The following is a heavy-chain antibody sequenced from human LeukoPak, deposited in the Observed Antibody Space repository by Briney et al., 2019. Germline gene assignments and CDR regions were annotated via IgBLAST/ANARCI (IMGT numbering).Heavy chain of an antibody. CDR1: GFTLSSYG. CDR2: ISYDGSNK. D-gene: IGHD3-10*01. V-gene: IGHV3-30*18. CDR3: AKSYLWFGELETHYFDY. J-gene: IGHJ4*02. Sequence: GGSLRLSCAASGFTLSSYGMHWVRQAPGKGLEWVAVISYDGSNKYYADSVKGRFTISRDNSKNTLYLQMNSLRAEDTAVYYCAKSYLWFGELETHYFDYWGQGTLVTVSS.